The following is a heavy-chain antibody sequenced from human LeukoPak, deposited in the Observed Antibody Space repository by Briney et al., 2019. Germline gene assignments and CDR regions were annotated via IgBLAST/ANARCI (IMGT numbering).Heavy chain of an antibody. Sequence: GESLKISCKASGYSFSSYWIDWVRQMPGKGLEWMGFIYPGDSDTRYSPSFQGQVTISVDKSIGTAYLQLSSLKASDTAMYYCARGNTNFEYWGQGTLVTVSS. J-gene: IGHJ4*02. CDR3: ARGNTNFEY. V-gene: IGHV5-51*01. CDR1: GYSFSSYW. D-gene: IGHD2-8*01. CDR2: IYPGDSDT.